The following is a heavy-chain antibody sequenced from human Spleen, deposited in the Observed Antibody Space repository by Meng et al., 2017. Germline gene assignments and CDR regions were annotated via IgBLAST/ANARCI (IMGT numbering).Heavy chain of an antibody. Sequence: QVQLQESGPGLVKPSATLSLTFDVSGGSINNDQWWSWVRQPPGMGLELIGEIYHSGRTNYNPSVTSRVTMSVDMSQNQFSLKLTSVTAADTAVYYCTTLYGDSISWGQGTLVTVSS. CDR1: GGSINNDQW. V-gene: IGHV4-4*02. D-gene: IGHD4-17*01. J-gene: IGHJ4*02. CDR3: TTLYGDSIS. CDR2: IYHSGRT.